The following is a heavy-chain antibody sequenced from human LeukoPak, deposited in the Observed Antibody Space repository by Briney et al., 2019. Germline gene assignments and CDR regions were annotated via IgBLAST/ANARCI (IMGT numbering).Heavy chain of an antibody. D-gene: IGHD6-13*01. CDR1: GFTFSDYY. J-gene: IGHJ4*02. V-gene: IGHV3-11*04. CDR3: ARARSSSSWYSDY. CDR2: ISPSSSSI. Sequence: GGSLRLSCEASGFTFSDYYMSWIRQAPGKGLEWVSCISPSSSSIYFADSVKGRFTISRDNAKNSLYLQMNSLRAEDTAVYYCARARSSSSWYSDYWGQGTLVTVSS.